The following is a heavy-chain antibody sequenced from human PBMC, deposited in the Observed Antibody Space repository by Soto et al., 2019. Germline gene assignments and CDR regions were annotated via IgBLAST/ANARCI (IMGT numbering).Heavy chain of an antibody. V-gene: IGHV3-7*04. CDR2: IKQEGSEK. CDR1: GFTFSSYW. J-gene: IGHJ4*02. CDR3: AGGTGWLIDY. D-gene: IGHD6-19*01. Sequence: EVQLMESGGGLVQPGGSLRLSCAGSGFTFSSYWMNWVRQAPGKGLEWVANIKQEGSEKYYVDSVKGRFSISRDNAQNSMYLQMNSLRAEDTAVYYCAGGTGWLIDYWGQGTLVTVSS.